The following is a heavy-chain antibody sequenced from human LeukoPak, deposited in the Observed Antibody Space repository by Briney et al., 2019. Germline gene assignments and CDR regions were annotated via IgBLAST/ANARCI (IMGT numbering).Heavy chain of an antibody. CDR3: AREWLGYYYYYGMDV. CDR2: VNPNSGNA. V-gene: IGHV1-8*01. D-gene: IGHD6-19*01. J-gene: IGHJ6*02. Sequence: APVKVSCKASGYTFTNSNVNWVGQATGQGLEWMGWVNPNSGNADYAQKFQGRVTMTRDTSTSTVYMELSSLRSEDTAVYYCAREWLGYYYYYGMDVWGQGTTVTVSS. CDR1: GYTFTNSN.